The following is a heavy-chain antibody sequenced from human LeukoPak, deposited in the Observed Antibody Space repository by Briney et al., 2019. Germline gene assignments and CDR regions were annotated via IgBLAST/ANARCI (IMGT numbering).Heavy chain of an antibody. Sequence: PGGSLRLSCAASGFIFSDYAMSWVRQAPGKGLEWVSSINDSGSSTHYADSVKGRFSISRANSKNTMYLQMDSLRAEDTAVYYCAKFGDFYGSGSYYNDFDIWGQGTMVTVSS. CDR2: INDSGSST. J-gene: IGHJ3*02. V-gene: IGHV3-23*01. CDR3: AKFGDFYGSGSYYNDFDI. D-gene: IGHD3-10*01. CDR1: GFIFSDYA.